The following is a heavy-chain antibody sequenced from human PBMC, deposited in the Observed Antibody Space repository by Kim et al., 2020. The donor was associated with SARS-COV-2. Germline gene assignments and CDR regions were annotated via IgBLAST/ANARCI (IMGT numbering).Heavy chain of an antibody. CDR3: ARDSPRYSYGRYYYYGMDV. Sequence: GGSLRLSCAASGFTFSSYWMSWVRQAPGKGLEWVANIKQDGSEKYYVDSVKGRFTISRDNAKNSLYLQMNSLRAEDTAVYYCARDSPRYSYGRYYYYGMDVWGQGTTVTVSS. D-gene: IGHD5-18*01. CDR1: GFTFSSYW. V-gene: IGHV3-7*01. J-gene: IGHJ6*02. CDR2: IKQDGSEK.